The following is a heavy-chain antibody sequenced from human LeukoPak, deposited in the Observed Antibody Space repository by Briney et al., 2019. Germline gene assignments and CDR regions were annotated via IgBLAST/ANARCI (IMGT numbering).Heavy chain of an antibody. D-gene: IGHD3-22*01. Sequence: GASVKVSCKASGYTFTSYDINWVRQATGQGLEWMGWTNPNSGNTGYAQKFQGRVTMTRNTSISTAYMELSSLRSEDTAVYYCASRYYYDSSGYYHDAFDIWGQGTMVTVSS. CDR3: ASRYYYDSSGYYHDAFDI. V-gene: IGHV1-8*01. CDR1: GYTFTSYD. CDR2: TNPNSGNT. J-gene: IGHJ3*02.